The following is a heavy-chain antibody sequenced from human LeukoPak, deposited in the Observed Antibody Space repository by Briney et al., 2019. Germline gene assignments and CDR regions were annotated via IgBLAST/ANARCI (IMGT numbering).Heavy chain of an antibody. CDR3: ARALYNRGWYPDYFDS. D-gene: IGHD6-19*01. Sequence: RGSLRLSCAASGFTFSSFSMSWVRQAPGKGLEWVANIKRDGSDNYYVGSVEGRFTISRDNAKNSLYLQMSSLRAEDTAIYYCARALYNRGWYPDYFDSWGQGTLVTVSA. J-gene: IGHJ4*02. CDR2: IKRDGSDN. CDR1: GFTFSSFS. V-gene: IGHV3-7*01.